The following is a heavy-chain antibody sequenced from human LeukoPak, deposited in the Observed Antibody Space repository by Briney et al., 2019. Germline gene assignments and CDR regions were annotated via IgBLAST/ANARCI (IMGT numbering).Heavy chain of an antibody. Sequence: SGGSLRLSCAASGFTFSSYAMSWVRQAPGKGLEWVSTITGSGGTTYYAHSVKGRFTISRDNSKNTLYLQMNSLRAEDTAVYYCATFPRIKSGYFDYWGQGTLVTVSS. CDR1: GFTFSSYA. V-gene: IGHV3-23*01. J-gene: IGHJ4*02. CDR3: ATFPRIKSGYFDY. CDR2: ITGSGGTT. D-gene: IGHD3-10*01.